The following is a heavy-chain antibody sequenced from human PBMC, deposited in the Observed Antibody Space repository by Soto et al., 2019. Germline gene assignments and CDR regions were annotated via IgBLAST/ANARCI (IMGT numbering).Heavy chain of an antibody. Sequence: EVQLLESGGGLVQPGGSLRLSCAASGFPFSSRAMSWVRQAPGKGLEWVSAISGSGTITYYADSVKGRFTISRDTSKNTLYLQMTSLSADDTAVYYCAEWARYCSGADCRAWGQGTPVTVSS. CDR3: AEWARYCSGADCRA. V-gene: IGHV3-23*01. CDR1: GFPFSSRA. J-gene: IGHJ5*02. CDR2: ISGSGTIT. D-gene: IGHD2-15*01.